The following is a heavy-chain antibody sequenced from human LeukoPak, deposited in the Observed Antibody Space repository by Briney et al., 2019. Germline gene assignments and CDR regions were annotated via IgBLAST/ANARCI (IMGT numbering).Heavy chain of an antibody. CDR3: AREAYYYGSGGFDY. Sequence: GGSLRLSCAASGFTVSSNYMSWVRQAPGKGLEWVSVIYSGGSTYYADSVKGRFTISRDNSKNTLYLQMNSLRAEDTAVYYCAREAYYYGSGGFDYWGQGTLVTVSP. CDR2: IYSGGST. V-gene: IGHV3-66*02. J-gene: IGHJ4*02. D-gene: IGHD3-10*01. CDR1: GFTVSSNY.